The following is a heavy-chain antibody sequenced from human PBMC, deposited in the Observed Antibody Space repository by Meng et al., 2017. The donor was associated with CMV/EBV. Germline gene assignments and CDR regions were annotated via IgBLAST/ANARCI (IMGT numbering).Heavy chain of an antibody. V-gene: IGHV4-39*07. CDR2: IYYRGST. Sequence: SIRPTTYSWGSVRPPPGKRLQWIGSIYYRGSTYYTPSLQSRVTMSVDTSKNQFSLKLSSVTAADTAVYSCASGPYYDFWSGYYTFDYWGQGTLVTVSS. CDR3: ASGPYYDFWSGYYTFDY. J-gene: IGHJ4*02. CDR1: SIRPTTYS. D-gene: IGHD3-3*01.